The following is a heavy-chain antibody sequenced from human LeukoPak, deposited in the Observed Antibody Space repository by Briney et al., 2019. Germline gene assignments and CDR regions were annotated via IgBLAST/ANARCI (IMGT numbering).Heavy chain of an antibody. CDR3: VKSASTWYLFDY. V-gene: IGHV3-64*03. D-gene: IGHD6-13*01. CDR1: GFTFSGYA. J-gene: IGHJ4*02. Sequence: PGGSLRHSCSASGFTFSGYAMHWVRQAPGKGLEYVSAIISNGASTYYSDSVKDRFTISRDNSKNTLYLQMSSLRPEDTAVYYCVKSASTWYLFDYWGQGNLVTVSS. CDR2: IISNGAST.